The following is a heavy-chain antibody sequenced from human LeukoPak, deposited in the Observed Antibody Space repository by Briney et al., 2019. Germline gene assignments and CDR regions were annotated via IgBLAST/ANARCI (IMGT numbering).Heavy chain of an antibody. J-gene: IGHJ3*02. CDR1: GFTFSSYS. CDR3: ARPLGYCSGGSCGAFDI. Sequence: GGSLRLSCAASGFTFSSYSMNWVRQAPGKGLEWVSSISSSSYIYYADSVKGRFTISRDNAKNSLYLQMNSLRAEDTAVYYCARPLGYCSGGSCGAFDIWGQGTMVTVSS. D-gene: IGHD2-15*01. V-gene: IGHV3-21*01. CDR2: ISSSSYI.